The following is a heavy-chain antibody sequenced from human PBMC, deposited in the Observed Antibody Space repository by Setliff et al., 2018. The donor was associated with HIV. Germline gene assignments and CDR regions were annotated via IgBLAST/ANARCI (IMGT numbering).Heavy chain of an antibody. D-gene: IGHD2-15*01. V-gene: IGHV3-30*02. CDR1: GFTFSTYG. J-gene: IGHJ6*02. Sequence: GGSLRLSCAVSGFTFSTYGMHWVRQAPGKGLEWVTFIEHDGSKKFYADSVKGRFTISRDNSKNTLYLQMNSLRAEDTAVYYCTTDGVAATPDGMDVWGQGTTVTVSS. CDR2: IEHDGSKK. CDR3: TTDGVAATPDGMDV.